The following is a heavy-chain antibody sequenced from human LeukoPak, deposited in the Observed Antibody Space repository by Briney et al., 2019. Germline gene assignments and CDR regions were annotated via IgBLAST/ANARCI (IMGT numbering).Heavy chain of an antibody. D-gene: IGHD2-15*01. CDR2: ISGSGGST. CDR3: ARDGSYLEYFQH. J-gene: IGHJ1*01. CDR1: GFTFSSYA. V-gene: IGHV3-23*01. Sequence: GGSLRLSCAASGFTFSSYAMSWVRQAPGKGLEWVSAISGSGGSTYYADSVKGRFTISRDNAKNSLYLQMNSLRAEDTAVYYCARDGSYLEYFQHWGQGTLVTVSS.